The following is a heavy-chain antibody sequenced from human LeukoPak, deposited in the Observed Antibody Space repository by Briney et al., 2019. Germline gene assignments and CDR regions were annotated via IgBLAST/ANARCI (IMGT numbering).Heavy chain of an antibody. V-gene: IGHV5-51*01. CDR3: ARHVTDSSGYYYAFDY. CDR1: GYSFTSYW. Sequence: GESLKTSWKGSGYSFTSYWIGWARQMPGKGLEWMGIIYPGDSDTRYSPSFQGQVTISADKSISTAYLQWSSLKASDTAMYYCARHVTDSSGYYYAFDYWGQGTLVTVSS. D-gene: IGHD3-22*01. CDR2: IYPGDSDT. J-gene: IGHJ4*02.